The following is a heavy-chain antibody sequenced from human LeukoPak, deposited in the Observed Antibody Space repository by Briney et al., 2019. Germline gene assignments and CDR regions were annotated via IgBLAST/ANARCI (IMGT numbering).Heavy chain of an antibody. CDR1: GFTFSSYA. V-gene: IGHV3-30-3*01. Sequence: PGGSLRLSCAASGFTFSSYAMHWVRQAPGKGPEWVAVISYDGSNKYYADSVKGRFTISRDNSKNTLYLQMNSLRAEDTAVYYCTSYHPFDYWGQGTLVTVSS. CDR3: TSYHPFDY. D-gene: IGHD1-14*01. CDR2: ISYDGSNK. J-gene: IGHJ4*02.